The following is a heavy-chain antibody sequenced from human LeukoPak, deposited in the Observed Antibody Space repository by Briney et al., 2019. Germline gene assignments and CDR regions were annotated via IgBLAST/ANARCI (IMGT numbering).Heavy chain of an antibody. CDR1: GGSFSGYY. V-gene: IGHV4-34*01. J-gene: IGHJ4*02. CDR2: INHSGST. Sequence: PSETLSLTCAVYGGSFSGYYWSWIRQPPGKGLEWIGEINHSGSTNYNPSLKSRVTISVDTSKNQFSLKLSSVTAADTAMYYCARTDSSGFRFDSWGQGTLVTVSS. CDR3: ARTDSSGFRFDS. D-gene: IGHD3-22*01.